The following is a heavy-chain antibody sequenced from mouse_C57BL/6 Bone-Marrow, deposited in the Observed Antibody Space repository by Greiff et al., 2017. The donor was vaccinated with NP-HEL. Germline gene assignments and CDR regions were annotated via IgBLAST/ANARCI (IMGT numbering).Heavy chain of an antibody. V-gene: IGHV14-2*01. J-gene: IGHJ4*01. Sequence: VQLQQSGAELVKPGASVKLSCTASGFNIKDYYMHWVKQRTEQGLEWIGRIDPEDGETKYAPKFQGKATITADTSSNTAYLQLSSLTSEDTAVWYCGGGTTVVARGYYAMDYWGQGTSVTVSS. CDR2: IDPEDGET. CDR1: GFNIKDYY. D-gene: IGHD1-1*01. CDR3: GGGTTVVARGYYAMDY.